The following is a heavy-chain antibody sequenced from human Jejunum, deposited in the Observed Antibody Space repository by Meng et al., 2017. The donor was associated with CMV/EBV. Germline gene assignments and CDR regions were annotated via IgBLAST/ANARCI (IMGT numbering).Heavy chain of an antibody. V-gene: IGHV1-8*01. CDR1: GYTFTSYH. Sequence: SCKASGYTFTSYHINRVRQATGQGLEWMGRMNPNNGDTDYAQKFQGRVTITRDTSITTVYMELSSLTSEDTAVYYCARGWGTTWPWGQGTLVTVSS. CDR2: MNPNNGDT. J-gene: IGHJ5*02. CDR3: ARGWGTTWP. D-gene: IGHD3-16*01.